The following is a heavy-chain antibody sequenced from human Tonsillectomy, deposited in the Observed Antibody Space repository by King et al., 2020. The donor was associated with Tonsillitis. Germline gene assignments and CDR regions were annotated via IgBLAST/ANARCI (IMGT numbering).Heavy chain of an antibody. CDR3: AKGREMVRGGDWIDP. Sequence: VQLVESGGGVVQPGGSLRLSCAASGFTFRIYGMHWVRQAPGKGLEWVAFIRHDGSNEYYADSVKGRFTISRENSKNTLYLQMNSLRIEDTAVYYCAKGREMVRGGDWIDPWGQGTLVTVSS. CDR2: IRHDGSNE. V-gene: IGHV3-30*02. J-gene: IGHJ5*02. D-gene: IGHD3-10*01. CDR1: GFTFRIYG.